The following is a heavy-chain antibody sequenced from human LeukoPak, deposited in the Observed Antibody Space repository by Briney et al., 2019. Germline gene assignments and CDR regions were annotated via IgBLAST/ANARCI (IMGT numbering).Heavy chain of an antibody. CDR3: ARDLNWAGY. CDR1: GFTFSTYW. D-gene: IGHD3-10*01. CDR2: INQEGSET. J-gene: IGHJ4*02. Sequence: GGSLRLSCAASGFTFSTYWMTWVRQAPGKGLEWVANINQEGSETYYVDSVKGRFTISRDNAKNSLYLQMNSLRVEDTAVYYCARDLNWAGYWGQGTLVTVSS. V-gene: IGHV3-7*01.